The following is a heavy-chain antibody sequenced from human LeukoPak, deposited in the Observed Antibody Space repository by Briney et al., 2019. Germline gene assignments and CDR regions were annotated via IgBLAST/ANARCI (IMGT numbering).Heavy chain of an antibody. Sequence: PGGSLRLSCAASGFAFSGYAMHWVRQAPGKGLEWVAVIWYDGSNKYYADSVKGRFTISRDNSKNTVYLEMNSLRAKDTAVYYCARDLRVTYFDYWGQGTLVTVSS. CDR3: ARDLRVTYFDY. V-gene: IGHV3-33*01. J-gene: IGHJ4*02. D-gene: IGHD2-21*02. CDR2: IWYDGSNK. CDR1: GFAFSGYA.